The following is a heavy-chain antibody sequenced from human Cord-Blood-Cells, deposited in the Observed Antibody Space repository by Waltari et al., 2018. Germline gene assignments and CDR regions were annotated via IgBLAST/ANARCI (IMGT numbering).Heavy chain of an antibody. CDR3: ARPRIVGATRAFDI. J-gene: IGHJ3*02. Sequence: QVQLQQWGAGLLQPSETLSLTCAVYAWSFIGYYWSWIRQPPGKGLEWIGEINHSGSTNYNPALKSRVTISVDTSKNQFSLKRSSVTAADTAVYYCARPRIVGATRAFDIWGQGTMVTVSS. CDR1: AWSFIGYY. CDR2: INHSGST. V-gene: IGHV4-34*01. D-gene: IGHD1-26*01.